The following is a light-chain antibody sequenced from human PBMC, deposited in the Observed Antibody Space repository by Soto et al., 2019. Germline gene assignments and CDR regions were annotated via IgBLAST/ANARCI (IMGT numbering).Light chain of an antibody. Sequence: TQSPGTLSLSTGERATLACRASQSVSSSYLAWYQQKPGQAPRLLIYGASSRATDIPDRFSGSGSGTDFTLTISRLEPEDFAVYYCQQYGSSPQTFGQGTKVDIK. V-gene: IGKV3-20*01. J-gene: IGKJ1*01. CDR1: QSVSSSY. CDR2: GAS. CDR3: QQYGSSPQT.